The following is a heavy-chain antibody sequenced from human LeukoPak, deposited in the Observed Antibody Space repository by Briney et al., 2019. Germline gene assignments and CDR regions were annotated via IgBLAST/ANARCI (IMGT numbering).Heavy chain of an antibody. Sequence: ASVTVSFTVFGYTLTELSMHWVRQAPGKGLEWMGGFDPEDGETIYAQKFQGRVTMTEDTSTDTAYMELSSLRSEDTAVYYCATDRVGATSPLLFWGQGTLVTVSS. CDR3: ATDRVGATSPLLF. V-gene: IGHV1-24*01. CDR2: FDPEDGET. CDR1: GYTLTELS. D-gene: IGHD1-26*01. J-gene: IGHJ4*02.